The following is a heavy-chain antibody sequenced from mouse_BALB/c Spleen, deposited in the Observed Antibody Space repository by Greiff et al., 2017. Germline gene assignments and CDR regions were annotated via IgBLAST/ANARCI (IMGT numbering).Heavy chain of an antibody. CDR2: ILPGSGST. V-gene: IGHV1-9*01. CDR1: GYTFSSYW. J-gene: IGHJ4*01. D-gene: IGHD1-2*01. CDR3: ARASIHYYGYGYAMGY. Sequence: QVQLQQSGAELMKPGASVKLSCKATGYTFSSYWIEWVKQRPGHGLEWIGEILPGSGSTNYNEKFKGKATFTADTSSNTAYMQLSSLTSEDSAVYYCARASIHYYGYGYAMGYWGQGTSVTVSA.